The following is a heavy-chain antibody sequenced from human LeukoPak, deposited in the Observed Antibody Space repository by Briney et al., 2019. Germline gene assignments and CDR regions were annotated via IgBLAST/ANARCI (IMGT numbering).Heavy chain of an antibody. D-gene: IGHD3-10*01. J-gene: IGHJ4*02. CDR3: ARRGFGESIDY. CDR1: GGSISSSSYY. Sequence: SETLSLTCTVSGGSISSSSYYWGWIRQPPGKGLEWIGSIYHSGSTYYNPSLKSRVTISVDTSKNQFSLKLSSVTAADTAVYYCARRGFGESIDYWGQGTLVTVSS. CDR2: IYHSGST. V-gene: IGHV4-39*01.